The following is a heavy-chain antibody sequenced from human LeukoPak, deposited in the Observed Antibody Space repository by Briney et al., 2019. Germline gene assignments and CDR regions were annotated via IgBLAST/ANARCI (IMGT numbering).Heavy chain of an antibody. CDR1: GGSFSGYY. J-gene: IGHJ5*02. CDR3: ARTLFEYYDFWSSYYTGTGFHNWFDP. D-gene: IGHD3-3*01. V-gene: IGHV4-34*01. CDR2: IYHSGST. Sequence: SETLSLTCAVYGGSFSGYYWIWIRQPPGKGLEWIGEIYHSGSTNYNPSLKSRVTISVDTSQNQFSLKLSSVTAADKAVYYCARTLFEYYDFWSSYYTGTGFHNWFDPWGQGTLVTVSS.